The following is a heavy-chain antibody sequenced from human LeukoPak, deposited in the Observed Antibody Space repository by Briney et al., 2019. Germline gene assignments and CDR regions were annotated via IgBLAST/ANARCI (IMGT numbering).Heavy chain of an antibody. CDR1: GFTFDDYA. V-gene: IGHV3-43*02. CDR2: INGDGGTT. J-gene: IGHJ4*02. CDR3: AKRPPVGSGQGLDY. D-gene: IGHD1-26*01. Sequence: PGGSLRLSCVASGFTFDDYAMHWVRQTPGKGLEWVSLINGDGGTTYYADSVKVRFTISRDNSKNSLYLQMNSLRTEDTALYYCAKRPPVGSGQGLDYWGQGTLVTVSS.